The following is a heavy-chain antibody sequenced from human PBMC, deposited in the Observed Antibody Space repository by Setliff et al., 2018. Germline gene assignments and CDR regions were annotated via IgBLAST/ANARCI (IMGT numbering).Heavy chain of an antibody. CDR2: IIPMFGTA. V-gene: IGHV1-69*13. Sequence: ASVKVSCKASGGTFNSYAISWVRQAPGQGLEWMGGIIPMFGTANYAQKFQGRVTITADESTSTAYMELSSLRSEDTAVYYCARDSRGLVPAAIEGSYYYYGMDVWGQGTTVTVSS. D-gene: IGHD2-2*02. CDR3: ARDSRGLVPAAIEGSYYYYGMDV. CDR1: GGTFNSYA. J-gene: IGHJ6*02.